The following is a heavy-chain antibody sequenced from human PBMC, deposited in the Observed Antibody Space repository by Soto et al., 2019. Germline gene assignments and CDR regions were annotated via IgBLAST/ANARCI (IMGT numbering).Heavy chain of an antibody. CDR3: ARSVAVPGAHIDY. J-gene: IGHJ4*02. D-gene: IGHD6-19*01. CDR1: GGSISGSY. Sequence: PSETLSPPCSVPGGSISGSYWSWIRQSPGKGLEWLVYVYDAGSTNYSPSVRSRVSISVDTAKNEFSLKLSSVTAADTAVYFCARSVAVPGAHIDYWGQGTQVTVSS. V-gene: IGHV4-59*01. CDR2: VYDAGST.